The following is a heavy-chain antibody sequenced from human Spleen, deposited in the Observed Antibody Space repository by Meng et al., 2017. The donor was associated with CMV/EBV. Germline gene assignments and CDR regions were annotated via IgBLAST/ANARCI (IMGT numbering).Heavy chain of an antibody. D-gene: IGHD6-13*01. CDR2: IYYSGST. J-gene: IGHJ5*02. Sequence: VSGGSISSSSYYWGWIRQPPGKGLEWIGSIYYSGSTYYNPSLKSRVTISVDTSKNQFSLKLSSVTAADTAVYYCARRQQLGGVWFDPWGQGTLVTVSS. CDR3: ARRQQLGGVWFDP. CDR1: GGSISSSSYY. V-gene: IGHV4-39*01.